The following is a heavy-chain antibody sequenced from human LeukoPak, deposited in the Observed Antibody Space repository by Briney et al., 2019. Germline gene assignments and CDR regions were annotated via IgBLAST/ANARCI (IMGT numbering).Heavy chain of an antibody. CDR1: GLSVSTSGVG. Sequence: KESGPTLLKPTQTLTLTCTFSGLSVSTSGVGVGWIRQPPGKALERLALLYWDDDKRYSPSLKSRLTIHKDTSKLQVVLTMNNMDHVDTATYYCAHARGTYYYGSGSYPFGNWGQGTLVTVSS. CDR3: AHARGTYYYGSGSYPFGN. J-gene: IGHJ4*02. D-gene: IGHD3-10*01. V-gene: IGHV2-5*02. CDR2: LYWDDDK.